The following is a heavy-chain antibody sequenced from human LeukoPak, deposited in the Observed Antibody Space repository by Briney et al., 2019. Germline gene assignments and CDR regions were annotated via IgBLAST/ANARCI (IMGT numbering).Heavy chain of an antibody. J-gene: IGHJ4*02. D-gene: IGHD6-19*01. V-gene: IGHV3-33*01. CDR1: GFTFSSFA. CDR3: ARDSSGNYFDN. Sequence: PGSSLRLSCAASGFTFSSFAMHWVRQAPGQGLEWVAVITYDGSNKYYADSVKGRFTISRDNSKNTLYLQMNSLRAEDTAVYYCARDSSGNYFDNWGQGTLVTVSS. CDR2: ITYDGSNK.